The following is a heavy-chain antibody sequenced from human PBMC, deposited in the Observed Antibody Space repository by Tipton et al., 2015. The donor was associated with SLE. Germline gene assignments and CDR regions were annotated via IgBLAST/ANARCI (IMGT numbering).Heavy chain of an antibody. Sequence: SLRLSCAASGFTFSSYAMSWVRQAPGKGLEWVSAIRGDGSATYYADSVKGRFTISRDNSKRTLNLQMNSLRAEDTAVYYCARDRGRDYDTLTGYRRHWGQGTLVAASS. D-gene: IGHD3-9*01. CDR1: GFTFSSYA. CDR2: IRGDGSAT. J-gene: IGHJ4*02. CDR3: ARDRGRDYDTLTGYRRH. V-gene: IGHV3-23*01.